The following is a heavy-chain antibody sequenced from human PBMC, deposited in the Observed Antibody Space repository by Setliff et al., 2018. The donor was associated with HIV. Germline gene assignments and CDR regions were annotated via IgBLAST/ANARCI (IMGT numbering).Heavy chain of an antibody. CDR3: ARGGANPSWFDS. J-gene: IGHJ5*01. CDR2: INTDGSSA. Sequence: GGSLRLSCAASGFTFSNSWMQWVRQAPGKGLVWVSRINTDGSSATYADSVKGRFTNSRDNAKNTLYLQMDSLRDEDTAVYYCARGGANPSWFDSWGQGTLVTVSS. CDR1: GFTFSNSW. D-gene: IGHD3-16*01. V-gene: IGHV3-74*03.